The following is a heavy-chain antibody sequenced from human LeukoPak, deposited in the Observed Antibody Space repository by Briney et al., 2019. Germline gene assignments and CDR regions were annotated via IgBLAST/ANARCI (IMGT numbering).Heavy chain of an antibody. CDR3: TTVGLSGFYDSRGYYYFDY. CDR1: GFTFSNAW. Sequence: GGSLRLSCAASGFTFSNAWMSWVRQAPGKGLEGIGRIKRKSDGGTTDYAAPVKGRFTISRDDSKNTLYLQMNSLKTEDTAVYYCTTVGLSGFYDSRGYYYFDYWGQGTLVTVSS. J-gene: IGHJ4*02. V-gene: IGHV3-15*01. CDR2: IKRKSDGGTT. D-gene: IGHD3-22*01.